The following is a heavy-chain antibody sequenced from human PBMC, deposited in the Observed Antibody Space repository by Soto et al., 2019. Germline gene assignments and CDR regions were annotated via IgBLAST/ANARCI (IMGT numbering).Heavy chain of an antibody. Sequence: EVQLVESGGGLVQPGGSPRLPCAASGFTFSTYWMTWVRQPPGKGLEWVASINQDGSERYYVDSVRGRFTISRDSAKNSLYLQMNSLRAEDTAVYYCVCGGNFFVYWGQGTLVTVSP. CDR3: VCGGNFFVY. V-gene: IGHV3-7*01. CDR2: INQDGSER. D-gene: IGHD3-16*01. CDR1: GFTFSTYW. J-gene: IGHJ4*02.